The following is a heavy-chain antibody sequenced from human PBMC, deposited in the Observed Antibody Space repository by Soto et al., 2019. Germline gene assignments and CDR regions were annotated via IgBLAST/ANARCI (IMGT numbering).Heavy chain of an antibody. CDR3: ARVRYYYGSGSKTNWFDP. J-gene: IGHJ5*02. CDR2: MYPNSGNT. CDR1: GYTFTSYD. D-gene: IGHD3-10*01. Sequence: QVQLVQSGAEVKKPGASVKVSCKASGYTFTSYDINWVRQATGQGLEWMGWMYPNSGNTGYAQKFQGRVTMTRNTSISTAYMELSSLRSEDTAVYYCARVRYYYGSGSKTNWFDPWGQGTLVTVSS. V-gene: IGHV1-8*01.